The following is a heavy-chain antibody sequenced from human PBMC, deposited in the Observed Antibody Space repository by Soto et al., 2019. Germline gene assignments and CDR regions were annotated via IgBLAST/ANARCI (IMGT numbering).Heavy chain of an antibody. CDR2: INAGNGNT. D-gene: IGHD2-2*02. CDR1: GYTFTSYA. J-gene: IGHJ6*01. CDR3: AKTTGEDCSSTSCYRANYYYGMDV. V-gene: IGHV1-3*01. Sequence: ASVKVSCKXSGYTFTSYAMHWVRQAPGQRLEWMGWINAGNGNTKYSQKFQGRVTITRDTSASTAYMELSSLRSEDTAVYYCAKTTGEDCSSTSCYRANYYYGMDVWGPRDHGHRLL.